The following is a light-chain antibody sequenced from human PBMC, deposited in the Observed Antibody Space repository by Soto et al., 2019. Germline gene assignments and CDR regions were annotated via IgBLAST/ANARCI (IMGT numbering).Light chain of an antibody. Sequence: QSVLTQPASVSGSPGQSITISCSGTSSDVGAYNVDSWYQHYPGKAPKVMIYEVNHPPSGVPNRFSGSKSGNTACLTISGLQAEDEADYYCSSFTRSRTYVFGSGTKLTVL. CDR1: SSDVGAYNV. V-gene: IGLV2-14*01. CDR3: SSFTRSRTYV. J-gene: IGLJ1*01. CDR2: EVN.